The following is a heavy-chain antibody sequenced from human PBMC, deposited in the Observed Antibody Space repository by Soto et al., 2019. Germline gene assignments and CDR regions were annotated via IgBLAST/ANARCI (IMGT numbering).Heavy chain of an antibody. Sequence: SETLSLTCTVSGGSIRSGDYYWSWIHQPPGKGLEWIGYIYYSGSTYYNPSLKSRVTISVDTSKNHFSLKLSSVTAADTAVYYCARERPDGARLDPWGQGTLVTVSS. J-gene: IGHJ5*02. CDR2: IYYSGST. CDR3: ARERPDGARLDP. CDR1: GGSIRSGDYY. D-gene: IGHD6-6*01. V-gene: IGHV4-30-4*01.